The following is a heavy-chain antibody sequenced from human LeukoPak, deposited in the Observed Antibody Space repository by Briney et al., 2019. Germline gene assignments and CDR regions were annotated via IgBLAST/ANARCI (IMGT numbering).Heavy chain of an antibody. J-gene: IGHJ4*02. V-gene: IGHV3-7*01. D-gene: IGHD4/OR15-4a*01. CDR2: INPDATKK. CDR3: ARDPVYGAFDY. CDR1: AFSFSNSW. Sequence: GGSLRLSCAASAFSFSNSWMTWVRRTPGKELQFLANINPDATKKNYVDSVRGRFTISRDNAKNSLYLQMNSLRVEDTAVYYCARDPVYGAFDYWGQGILVTVSS.